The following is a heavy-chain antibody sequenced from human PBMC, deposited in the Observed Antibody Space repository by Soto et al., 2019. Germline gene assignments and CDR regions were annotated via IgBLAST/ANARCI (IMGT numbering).Heavy chain of an antibody. J-gene: IGHJ4*02. V-gene: IGHV4-30-2*01. CDR3: ARGAPVVNDY. CDR1: GGSISSGCYS. D-gene: IGHD3-22*01. CDR2: IYHSGST. Sequence: PSETLSLTCTISGGSISSGCYSWSWIRQPPGKGLEWIGYIYHSGSTCYNPSLKSRVTISVDRSKNQFSLKLSSVTAADTAVYYCARGAPVVNDYWGQGTLVTVSS.